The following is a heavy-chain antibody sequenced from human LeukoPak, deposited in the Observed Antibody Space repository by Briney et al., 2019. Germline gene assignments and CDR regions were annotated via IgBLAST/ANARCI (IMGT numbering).Heavy chain of an antibody. V-gene: IGHV1-46*01. Sequence: ASVEVSCKASGYTFTSYYMHWVRQAPGQGLEWMGIINPSGGSTSYAQKFQGRVTMTRDTSTSTVYMELSSLRSEDTAVYYCARATYSRWDFDYWGQGTLVTVSS. CDR1: GYTFTSYY. D-gene: IGHD6-13*01. CDR2: INPSGGST. J-gene: IGHJ4*02. CDR3: ARATYSRWDFDY.